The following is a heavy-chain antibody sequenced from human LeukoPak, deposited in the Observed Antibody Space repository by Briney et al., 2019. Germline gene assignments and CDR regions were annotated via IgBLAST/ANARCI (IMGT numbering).Heavy chain of an antibody. V-gene: IGHV3-23*01. CDR1: GFTFSSYA. Sequence: GGSRRLSCAASGFTFSSYAMSWVRQAPGKGLEWVSAISGSGGSTYYADSVKGRFTISRDNSKNTLYLQMNSLRAEDTAVYYCAKGKYYYDSSGYPYWGQGTLVTVSS. CDR3: AKGKYYYDSSGYPY. J-gene: IGHJ4*02. CDR2: ISGSGGST. D-gene: IGHD3-22*01.